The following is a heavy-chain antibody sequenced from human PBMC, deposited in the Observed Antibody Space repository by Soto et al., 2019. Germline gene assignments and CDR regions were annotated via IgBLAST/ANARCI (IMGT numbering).Heavy chain of an antibody. CDR2: INSDGSST. V-gene: IGHV3-74*01. CDR1: GFTFSSYW. CDR3: ARSGPVTPFDY. D-gene: IGHD5-12*01. Sequence: VGSLRLSCAASGFTFSSYWMHWVRQAPGKGLVWVSRINSDGSSTSYADSVKGRFTISRDNAKNTLYLQMNSLRAEDTAVYYCARSGPVTPFDYWGQGTLVTVSS. J-gene: IGHJ4*02.